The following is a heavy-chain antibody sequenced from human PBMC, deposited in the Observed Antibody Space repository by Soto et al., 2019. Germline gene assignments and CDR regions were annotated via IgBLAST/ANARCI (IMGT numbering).Heavy chain of an antibody. CDR1: GFTFSSYS. J-gene: IGHJ4*02. Sequence: HPGGSLRLSCAASGFTFSSYSMNWVRQAPGKGLEWVSYISSSSSTIYYADSVKGRFTISRDNAKNSLYLQMNSLRAEDTAVYYCARPSTTAHEVSVFDYWGQGTLVTVSS. V-gene: IGHV3-48*01. D-gene: IGHD4-17*01. CDR3: ARPSTTAHEVSVFDY. CDR2: ISSSSSTI.